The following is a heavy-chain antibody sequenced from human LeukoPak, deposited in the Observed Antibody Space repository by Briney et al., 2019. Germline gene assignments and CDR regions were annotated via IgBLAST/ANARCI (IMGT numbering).Heavy chain of an antibody. CDR1: GFTFSSYS. Sequence: PGGSLRLSCAASGFTFSSYSMNWVRQAPGKGLERVSYISSSSSTIYYADSVKGRFTSSRDNAKNSLYLQMNSLRAEDTAVYYCARGYGSGSYYHYWGQGTLVTVSS. CDR2: ISSSSSTI. D-gene: IGHD3-10*01. V-gene: IGHV3-48*01. CDR3: ARGYGSGSYYHY. J-gene: IGHJ4*02.